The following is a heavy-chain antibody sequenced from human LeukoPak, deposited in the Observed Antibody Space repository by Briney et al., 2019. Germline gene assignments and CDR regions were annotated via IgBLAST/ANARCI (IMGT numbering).Heavy chain of an antibody. CDR3: AKDAERRLDSSYFDY. V-gene: IGHV3-30*02. CDR1: GFTFSSYG. Sequence: GSLRLSCAASGFTFSSYGMHWVRQAPGKGLEWVAFIRYDGSNKYYADSVKGRFTISRDNSKNTLSLQMNSLRADDTAVYYCAKDAERRLDSSYFDYWGQGTLVTVSS. CDR2: IRYDGSNK. D-gene: IGHD4-11*01. J-gene: IGHJ4*02.